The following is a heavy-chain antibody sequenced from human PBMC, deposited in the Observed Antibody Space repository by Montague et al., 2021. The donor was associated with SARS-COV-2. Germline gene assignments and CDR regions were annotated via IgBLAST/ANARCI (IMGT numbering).Heavy chain of an antibody. Sequence: RLSWSASGFTFSTYAIHWVRQAPGKGLEWVAIMSHDGNFEQYADSVKGRFTISRDSSKDTLHLQMNSLTAGDTAVYYCAVQPRDSSAWHPFDYWGQGTLVTVSS. V-gene: IGHV3-33*01. CDR1: GFTFSTYA. CDR2: MSHDGNFE. D-gene: IGHD6-19*01. CDR3: AVQPRDSSAWHPFDY. J-gene: IGHJ4*02.